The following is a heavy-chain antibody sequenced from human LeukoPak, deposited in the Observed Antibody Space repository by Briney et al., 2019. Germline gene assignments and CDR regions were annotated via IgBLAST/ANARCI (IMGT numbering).Heavy chain of an antibody. J-gene: IGHJ4*02. CDR1: GYSISSGYY. CDR3: AMEEAVAGSKGY. CDR2: IYHSGST. D-gene: IGHD6-19*01. Sequence: SETLSLTCAVSGYSISSGYYWGWIRQPPGKGLEWIGSIYHSGSTYYNPSLKSRVTISVDTSKNQFSLKLSSVTAADTAVYYCAMEEAVAGSKGYWGQGTLSPSPQ. V-gene: IGHV4-38-2*01.